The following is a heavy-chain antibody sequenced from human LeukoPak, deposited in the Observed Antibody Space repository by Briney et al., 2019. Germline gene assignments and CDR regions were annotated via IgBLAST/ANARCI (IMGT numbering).Heavy chain of an antibody. CDR3: AKARIAAAGTGAFDV. V-gene: IGHV3-23*01. J-gene: IGHJ3*01. CDR2: FSATDGSA. CDR1: GFTVSSYG. D-gene: IGHD6-13*01. Sequence: GGSLRLSCAASGFTVSSYGMTWVRQAPGKGLEWVSAFSATDGSAQYAESVKGHFTISRDNSKNSLYLQMNSLRDEDTAVYYCAKARIAAAGTGAFDVWGQGTMVTVSS.